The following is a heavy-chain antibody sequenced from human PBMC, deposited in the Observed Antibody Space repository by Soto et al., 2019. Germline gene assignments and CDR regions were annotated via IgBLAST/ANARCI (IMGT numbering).Heavy chain of an antibody. D-gene: IGHD3-10*01. CDR3: ASSYYGSGTPYYYGRDV. Sequence: QVQLVQSGAEVKKPGASVKVSCKASGYTFTNYGITWVRQAPGQGLEWMGWISAYNGNTNYAQKLQGRVTMTTDTSTTTAYMELRGLRSDDTAVYYCASSYYGSGTPYYYGRDVWGQGTTVTVSS. CDR1: GYTFTNYG. CDR2: ISAYNGNT. J-gene: IGHJ6*02. V-gene: IGHV1-18*01.